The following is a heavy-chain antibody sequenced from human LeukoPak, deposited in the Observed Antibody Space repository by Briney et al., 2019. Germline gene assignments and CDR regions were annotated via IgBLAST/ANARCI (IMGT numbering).Heavy chain of an antibody. CDR3: ARGVYSIDY. V-gene: IGHV3-7*01. D-gene: IGHD2-15*01. Sequence: GGSLRLSCAASGFTFSSHWMNWVRQAPGKGLEWVANISEDGTEIYYVDSVKGRFTISRDNAKNSLYLQMNSLRAEDTAVYYCARGVYSIDYWGQGTLVTVSS. CDR2: ISEDGTEI. CDR1: GFTFSSHW. J-gene: IGHJ4*02.